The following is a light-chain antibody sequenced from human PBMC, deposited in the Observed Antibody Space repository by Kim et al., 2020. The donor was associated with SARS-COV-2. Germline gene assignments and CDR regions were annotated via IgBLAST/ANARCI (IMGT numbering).Light chain of an antibody. CDR2: GAS. CDR1: QTVSSNY. J-gene: IGKJ4*01. CDR3: QQYGSSTT. V-gene: IGKV3-20*01. Sequence: LSPGERATHSCRASQTVSSNYLAWYQQKPGKAPRHLIYGASIRATSIPDRFSGSGSGTEFTLTIRGLEPEDFAVYHCQQYGSSTTYGGGTKVDIK.